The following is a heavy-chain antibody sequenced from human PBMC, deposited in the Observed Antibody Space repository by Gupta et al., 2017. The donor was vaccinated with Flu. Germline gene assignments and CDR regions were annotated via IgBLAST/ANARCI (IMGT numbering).Heavy chain of an antibody. V-gene: IGHV3-33*03. CDR3: AKDVSGYFAYLDL. CDR2: IWFGGEKK. D-gene: IGHD2-2*03. J-gene: IGHJ4*02. CDR1: GFSLGRHG. Sequence: QVQLMQSGGGLVQSGGSLRLSCSGSGFSLGRHGLSWVRQTPGKGLEWLALIWFGGEKKFYAQSVKGRFTVSRDNSRSTVFLQMNGLKADDTGVYYCAKDVSGYFAYLDLWGQGAQVTV.